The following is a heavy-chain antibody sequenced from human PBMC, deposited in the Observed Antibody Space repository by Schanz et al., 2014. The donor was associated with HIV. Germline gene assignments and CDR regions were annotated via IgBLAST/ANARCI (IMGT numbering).Heavy chain of an antibody. Sequence: VQLLESGGGLVRPGGSLRLSCAASGLTLSSYGMSWVRQAPGKGLEWVAVIWYDGTNKYYADSVKGRFTISRDNSKNMLYLQMNSLRAEDTAVYHCAKVARWDYYNMDVWGQGTTVTVSS. CDR2: IWYDGTNK. J-gene: IGHJ6*02. CDR1: GLTLSSYG. CDR3: AKVARWDYYNMDV. V-gene: IGHV3-30*02.